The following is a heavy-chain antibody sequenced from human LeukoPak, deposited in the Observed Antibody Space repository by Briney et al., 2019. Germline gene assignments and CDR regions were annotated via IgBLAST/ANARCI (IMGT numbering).Heavy chain of an antibody. V-gene: IGHV1-69*13. Sequence: ASVKVSCKASGYTFTSYDINWVRQAPGQGLEWMGGIIPIFGTANYAQKFQGRVTITADESTSTAYMELSSLRSEDTAVYYCARAAQSMVRGVIRFDYWGQGTLVTVSS. CDR1: GYTFTSYD. CDR2: IIPIFGTA. J-gene: IGHJ4*02. D-gene: IGHD3-10*01. CDR3: ARAAQSMVRGVIRFDY.